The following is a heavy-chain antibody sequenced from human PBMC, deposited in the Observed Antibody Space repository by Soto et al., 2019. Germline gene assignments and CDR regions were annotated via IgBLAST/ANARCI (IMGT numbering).Heavy chain of an antibody. V-gene: IGHV1-58*01. Sequence: SVKVSCKASGFTFTSSAVQWVRQARGQRLEWIGWIGVGSGNRHYAQKFQERVTITRDMSTNTAYMELSSLRSEDTAVYYCAALGVNFGSWGLGTLVTVSS. J-gene: IGHJ4*02. D-gene: IGHD2-8*01. CDR1: GFTFTSSA. CDR3: AALGVNFGS. CDR2: IGVGSGNR.